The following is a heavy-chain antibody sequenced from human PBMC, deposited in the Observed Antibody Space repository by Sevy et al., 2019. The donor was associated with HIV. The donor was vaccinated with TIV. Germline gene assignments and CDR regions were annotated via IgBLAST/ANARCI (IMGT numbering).Heavy chain of an antibody. CDR3: ARALWGGLRCFDY. CDR1: GFTFSSYW. V-gene: IGHV3-7*01. J-gene: IGHJ4*02. CDR2: IKQDGSEK. Sequence: GGSLRLSCAASGFTFSSYWMSWVRQAPGKGLEWVANIKQDGSEKYNVDSVKGRFTISRDNVKNSLYLQMNSLRAEDTAVYYCARALWGGLRCFDYWGQGTLVTVSS. D-gene: IGHD3-3*01.